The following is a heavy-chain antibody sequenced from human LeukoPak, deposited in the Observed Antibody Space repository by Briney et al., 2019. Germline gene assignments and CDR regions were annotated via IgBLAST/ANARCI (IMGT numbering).Heavy chain of an antibody. Sequence: SVKVSCKAPGGTFSSYAISWVRQAPGQGLEWMGRIIPIFGTANYAQKFQGRVTITTDESTSTAYMELSSLRSEDTAVYYCARATGHRGRDGYNYAHDAFDIWGQGTMVTVSS. D-gene: IGHD5-24*01. J-gene: IGHJ3*02. CDR2: IIPIFGTA. CDR1: GGTFSSYA. V-gene: IGHV1-69*05. CDR3: ARATGHRGRDGYNYAHDAFDI.